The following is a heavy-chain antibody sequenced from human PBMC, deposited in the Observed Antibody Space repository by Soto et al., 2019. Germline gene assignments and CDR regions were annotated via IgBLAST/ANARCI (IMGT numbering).Heavy chain of an antibody. CDR2: MYIDGST. Sequence: EVQLVESGGGLVQPGGSLRLSCAASGFTVSGNYMSWVRQAPGKELEWVSVMYIDGSTYYAESVKGRFTISRHNSKNTLYLQMNSLRGDDTAVYYCAGGGSGRYDYWGQGTMVTVSS. V-gene: IGHV3-53*04. CDR3: AGGGSGRYDY. CDR1: GFTVSGNY. J-gene: IGHJ4*02. D-gene: IGHD1-26*01.